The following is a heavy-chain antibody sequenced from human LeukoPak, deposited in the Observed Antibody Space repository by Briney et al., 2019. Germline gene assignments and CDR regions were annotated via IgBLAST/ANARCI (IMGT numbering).Heavy chain of an antibody. J-gene: IGHJ4*02. V-gene: IGHV1-8*03. D-gene: IGHD3-22*01. CDR3: ARALRERYYYDSSGYYSYYFDY. CDR1: GYTFTSYD. CDR2: MNPNSGNT. Sequence: GASVKVSRKASGYTFTSYDINWVRQATGQGLEWMGWMNPNSGNTGYAQKFQGRVTITRNTSISTAYMELSSLRSEDTAVYYCARALRERYYYDSSGYYSYYFDYWGQGTLVTVSS.